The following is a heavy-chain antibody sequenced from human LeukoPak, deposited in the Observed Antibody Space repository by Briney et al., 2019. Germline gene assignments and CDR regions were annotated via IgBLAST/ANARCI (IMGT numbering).Heavy chain of an antibody. CDR3: ARGLPAAMVDY. D-gene: IGHD2-2*01. CDR2: IYSGGST. CDR1: GFTFTNYA. V-gene: IGHV3-53*01. Sequence: GGSLRLPCAASGFTFTNYAMSWVRQAPGKGLEWVSVIYSGGSTYYADSVKGRFTISRDNSKNTLYLQMNSLRAEDTAVYYCARGLPAAMVDYWGQGTLVTVSS. J-gene: IGHJ4*02.